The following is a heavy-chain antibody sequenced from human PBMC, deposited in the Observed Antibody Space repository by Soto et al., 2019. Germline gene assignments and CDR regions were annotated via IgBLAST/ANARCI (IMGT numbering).Heavy chain of an antibody. V-gene: IGHV3-30-3*01. Sequence: AGSLRLSCAASGFTFSSHAMHWVRQAPGKGLEWVAVISYDGSNKYYADSVKGRFTISRDNSKNTLYLQMNSLRAEDTAVYYCARDHYDFWSGFYYYYGMDVWGQGTTVTVSS. D-gene: IGHD3-3*01. CDR3: ARDHYDFWSGFYYYYGMDV. J-gene: IGHJ6*02. CDR2: ISYDGSNK. CDR1: GFTFSSHA.